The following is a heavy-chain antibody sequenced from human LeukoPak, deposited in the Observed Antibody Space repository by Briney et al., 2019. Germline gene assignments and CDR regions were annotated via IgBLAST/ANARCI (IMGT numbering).Heavy chain of an antibody. CDR3: AKDMVPATVGIYFDY. CDR1: GFTFSSYA. Sequence: GGSLRLSCAASGFTFSSYAMSWVRQAPGKGLEWVSAISGSGGSTYYADSVKGRFTISRDNSKNTLYLQMNSLRAEDTAVYYCAKDMVPATVGIYFDYWGQGTLVTVSS. D-gene: IGHD4/OR15-4a*01. J-gene: IGHJ4*02. V-gene: IGHV3-23*01. CDR2: ISGSGGST.